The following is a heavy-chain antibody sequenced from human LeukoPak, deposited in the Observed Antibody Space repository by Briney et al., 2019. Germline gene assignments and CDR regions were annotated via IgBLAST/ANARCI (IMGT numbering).Heavy chain of an antibody. Sequence: GASVKVSCKASGYTFTSYDINWVRQATGQGLEWMGWMNPNSGNTGYAQKFQGRVTITRNTSISTAYMELSSLRSEDTAVYYCARSYYDFWSGPWYYYMDVWGKGTTVTVSS. J-gene: IGHJ6*03. CDR2: MNPNSGNT. CDR3: ARSYYDFWSGPWYYYMDV. V-gene: IGHV1-8*03. D-gene: IGHD3-3*01. CDR1: GYTFTSYD.